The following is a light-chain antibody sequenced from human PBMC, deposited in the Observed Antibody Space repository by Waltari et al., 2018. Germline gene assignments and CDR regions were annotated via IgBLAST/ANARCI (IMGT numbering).Light chain of an antibody. J-gene: IGKJ2*01. CDR2: TAS. Sequence: DIQMTQSPSSMHASVGDRVTITCRASQSISNFLNWYQQKVGKAPKLLIYTASSLQTGVPPRFSGSGSGTVFTLTISSLQPEDFATYYCQQSYSAPYTFGQGTKLEI. CDR3: QQSYSAPYT. CDR1: QSISNF. V-gene: IGKV1-39*01.